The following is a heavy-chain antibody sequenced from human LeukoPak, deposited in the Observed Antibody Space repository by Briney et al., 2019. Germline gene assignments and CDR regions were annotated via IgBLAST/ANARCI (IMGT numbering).Heavy chain of an antibody. CDR2: IYYSGST. CDR3: ARDIGLLWFGEFPHGFDY. V-gene: IGHV4-30-4*08. CDR1: GGSISSGDYY. D-gene: IGHD3-10*01. J-gene: IGHJ4*02. Sequence: SETLSLTCTVSGGSISSGDYYWRWIRQPPGKGLEWIGYIYYSGSTYYNPSLKSRVTISVDTSKNQFSLKLSSVTAADTAVYYCARDIGLLWFGEFPHGFDYWGQGTLVTVSS.